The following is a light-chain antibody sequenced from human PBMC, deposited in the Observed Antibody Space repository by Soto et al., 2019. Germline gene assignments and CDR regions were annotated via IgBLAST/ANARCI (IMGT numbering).Light chain of an antibody. CDR2: GAS. Sequence: EIVLTQSPGTLSLSPGERATLSCRASQSVRSNYLAWYQQKPGQAPRLLIYGASNRATGIPDRFSGSGSETDFTLTISRLEPEDFAVYYCQQLGTFGQGTQVEIK. CDR1: QSVRSNY. CDR3: QQLGT. J-gene: IGKJ1*01. V-gene: IGKV3-20*01.